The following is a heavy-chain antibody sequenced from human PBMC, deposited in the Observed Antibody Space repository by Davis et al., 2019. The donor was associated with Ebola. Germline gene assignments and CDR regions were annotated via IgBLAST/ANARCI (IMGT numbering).Heavy chain of an antibody. CDR2: ISSSGSTI. J-gene: IGHJ4*02. Sequence: GESLKISCAASGFTFSSYSMNWVRQAPGKGLEWVSYISSSGSTIYYADSVKGRFTISRDNAKNSLYLQMNSLRAEDTAVYYCASMTIFGYWGQGTLVTVSS. CDR1: GFTFSSYS. CDR3: ASMTIFGY. D-gene: IGHD3-3*01. V-gene: IGHV3-48*04.